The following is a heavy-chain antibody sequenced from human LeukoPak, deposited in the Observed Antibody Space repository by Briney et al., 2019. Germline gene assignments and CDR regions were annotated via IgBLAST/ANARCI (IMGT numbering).Heavy chain of an antibody. CDR2: ISSSSTYI. CDR1: GFTFSSYT. J-gene: IGHJ6*02. CDR3: ARVYASGSYYRGMDV. Sequence: PGGSLRLSYAASGFTFSSYTMNWVRQAPGKGLEWVSSISSSSTYIYYAESVKGRFTISRDNAKNSLYLQMNSLRAEDTAVYYCARVYASGSYYRGMDVGGQGTTGTVS. D-gene: IGHD3-10*01. V-gene: IGHV3-21*06.